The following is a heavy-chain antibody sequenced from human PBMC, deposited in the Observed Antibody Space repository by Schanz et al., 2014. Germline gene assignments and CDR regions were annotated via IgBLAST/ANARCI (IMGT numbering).Heavy chain of an antibody. D-gene: IGHD3-10*01. V-gene: IGHV3-30*02. Sequence: QVQLVESGGGVVQPGGSLTLSCTASGFTFSNFGMHWVRQAPGKGLEWVAVIRYDGTSKFYADSVKGRFTISRDNSKNTLFLQMNSLRAEDSTIYYCAKEGVPLIRGITLYPDYWGQGTLVTVSS. CDR3: AKEGVPLIRGITLYPDY. CDR2: IRYDGTSK. CDR1: GFTFSNFG. J-gene: IGHJ4*02.